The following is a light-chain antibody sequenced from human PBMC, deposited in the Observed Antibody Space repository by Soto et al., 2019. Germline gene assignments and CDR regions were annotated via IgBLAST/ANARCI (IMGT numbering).Light chain of an antibody. J-gene: IGKJ4*01. CDR2: GAS. V-gene: IGKV3-20*01. CDR1: QSVSSSY. CDR3: QHYTNWPLT. Sequence: EIVLTQSPGTLSLSPGERATLSCRASQSVSSSYLAWYQQRPGQAPRLLIFGASYRATGIPDRFSGSGSGTEFTLTISSLQSEDFAVYYCQHYTNWPLTFGGGTKVEIK.